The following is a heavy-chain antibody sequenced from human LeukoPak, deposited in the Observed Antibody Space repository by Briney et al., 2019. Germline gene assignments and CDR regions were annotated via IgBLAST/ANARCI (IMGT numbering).Heavy chain of an antibody. CDR2: IRYDGSNK. CDR3: AKQRLGELSFLPSDY. V-gene: IGHV3-30*02. D-gene: IGHD3-16*02. CDR1: GFTFSTYG. Sequence: GGSLRLSCAASGFTFSTYGMHWVRQAPGKGLEWVAFIRYDGSNKYADSVKGRFTISRDNSKNTPYLQMNSLRPEDTAVYYCAKQRLGELSFLPSDYWGQGTLVTVSS. J-gene: IGHJ4*02.